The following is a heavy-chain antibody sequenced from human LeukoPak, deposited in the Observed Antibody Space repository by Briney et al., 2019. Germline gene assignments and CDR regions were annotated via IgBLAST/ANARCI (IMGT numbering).Heavy chain of an antibody. D-gene: IGHD6-6*01. V-gene: IGHV4-34*01. J-gene: IGHJ4*02. CDR2: INHSGST. Sequence: SETLSLTCAVYGGSFSGYYWSWIRQPPGKGLEWIGEINHSGSTNYNPSLKSRVTISVDTSKNQFSLKLSSVTAADTAVYCCARQRLGAARPLDYWGQGTLVTVSS. CDR1: GGSFSGYY. CDR3: ARQRLGAARPLDY.